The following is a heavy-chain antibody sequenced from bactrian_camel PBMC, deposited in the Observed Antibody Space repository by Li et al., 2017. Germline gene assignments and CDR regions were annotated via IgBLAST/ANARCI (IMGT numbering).Heavy chain of an antibody. CDR3: ATESQVGVVAVYNA. D-gene: IGHD6*01. V-gene: IGHV3S61*01. CDR2: ITGDGST. CDR1: FFILDDFE. J-gene: IGHJ6*01. Sequence: GLVQTGGSLRLSCKPSFFILDDFEMMWYRQTPGNECELVASITGDGSTYYADTVKGRFTISRDNAKNTVSLQMNSLKPEDTAVYHCATESQVGVVAVYNAWGQGTQVTVS.